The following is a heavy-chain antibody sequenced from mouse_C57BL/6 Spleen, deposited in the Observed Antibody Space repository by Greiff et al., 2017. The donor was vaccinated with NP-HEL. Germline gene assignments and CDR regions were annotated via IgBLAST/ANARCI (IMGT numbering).Heavy chain of an antibody. J-gene: IGHJ2*01. D-gene: IGHD2-1*01. CDR2: ISSGSSTI. Sequence: DVKLVESGGGLVKPGGSLKLSCAASGFTFSDYGMHWVRQAPEKGLEWVAYISSGSSTIYYADTVKGRFTISRDNAKNTLFLQMTSLRSEDTAMYYCATLYGNYFDYWGQGTTLTVSS. CDR1: GFTFSDYG. CDR3: ATLYGNYFDY. V-gene: IGHV5-17*01.